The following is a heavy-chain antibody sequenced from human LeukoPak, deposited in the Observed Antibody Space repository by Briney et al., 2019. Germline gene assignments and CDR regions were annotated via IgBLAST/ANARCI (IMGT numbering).Heavy chain of an antibody. CDR1: GYIFTAYS. Sequence: ASVKVSCKASGYIFTAYSMHWVRQTPGQGLEWMGRINPNSGDTDFAQKFQGRVTMTRSTSISTAYMELSSLRSEDTAVYYCARGLHNIVVVVGGMDVWGQGTTVTVSS. CDR2: INPNSGDT. D-gene: IGHD2-15*01. J-gene: IGHJ6*02. CDR3: ARGLHNIVVVVGGMDV. V-gene: IGHV1-2*02.